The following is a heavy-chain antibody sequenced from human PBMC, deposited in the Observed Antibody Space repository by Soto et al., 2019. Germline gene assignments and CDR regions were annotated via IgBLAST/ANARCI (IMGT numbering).Heavy chain of an antibody. Sequence: QLQLQESGPGLVKPSETLSLTCTVSGGSISSSSYYWGWIRQPPGKGLEWIGSIYYSGSTYYNPSLKSRVTIPVDTSKNHYSLKLSSVTAADTAVYYCASLSKQIVSTPEVHAFDIWGQGTMVTVSS. CDR2: IYYSGST. D-gene: IGHD2-15*01. J-gene: IGHJ3*02. CDR3: ASLSKQIVSTPEVHAFDI. V-gene: IGHV4-39*01. CDR1: GGSISSSSYY.